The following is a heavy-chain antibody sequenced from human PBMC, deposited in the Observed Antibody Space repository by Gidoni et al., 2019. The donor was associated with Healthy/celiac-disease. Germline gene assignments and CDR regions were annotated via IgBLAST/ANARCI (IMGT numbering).Heavy chain of an antibody. CDR1: GCPISRSRYY. CDR3: ARSRYSGSSNYFDY. Sequence: QLQLQESGPGLAYPSETLSLTCTLPGCPISRSRYYWGWIRQPPGEGREWIGSTYYSGSTYYNPSHKSRVTISVDTSKNQFSLKLSSVTAADTAVYYCARSRYSGSSNYFDYWGQGTLVTVSA. V-gene: IGHV4-39*01. D-gene: IGHD1-26*01. J-gene: IGHJ4*02. CDR2: TYYSGST.